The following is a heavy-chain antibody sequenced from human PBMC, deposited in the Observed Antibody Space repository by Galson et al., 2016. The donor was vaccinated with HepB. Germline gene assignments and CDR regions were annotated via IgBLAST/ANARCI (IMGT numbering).Heavy chain of an antibody. CDR1: GFTFGSYN. Sequence: SLRLSCAASGFTFGSYNMNWVRQAPGKGLEWVSSISSRSSSIYYADSVKGRFTISRDNAKNSLYLQMNSLRAEDTAVYYCARDLGLAVAGTDYWGQGTLVTVSS. CDR3: ARDLGLAVAGTDY. J-gene: IGHJ4*02. CDR2: ISSRSSSI. D-gene: IGHD6-19*01. V-gene: IGHV3-21*01.